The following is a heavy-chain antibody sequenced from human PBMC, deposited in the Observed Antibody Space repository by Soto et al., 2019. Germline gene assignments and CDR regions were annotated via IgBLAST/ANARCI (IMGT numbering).Heavy chain of an antibody. CDR1: GGSISSSSYY. V-gene: IGHV4-39*01. D-gene: IGHD3-3*01. CDR3: ASYTDGDYDFWSGYPGDRSFFQH. Sequence: PSETLSLTCTVSGGSISSSSYYWGWIRQPPGKGLEWIGSIYYSGSTYYNPSLKSRVTISVDTSKNQFSLKLSSVTAADTAVYYCASYTDGDYDFWSGYPGDRSFFQHWGQGTLVTVSS. J-gene: IGHJ1*01. CDR2: IYYSGST.